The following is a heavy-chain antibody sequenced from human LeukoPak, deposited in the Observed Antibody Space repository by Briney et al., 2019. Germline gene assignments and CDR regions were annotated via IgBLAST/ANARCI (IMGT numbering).Heavy chain of an antibody. D-gene: IGHD6-13*01. V-gene: IGHV1-2*02. CDR3: ARGGESSSSWYYRIGGWFDP. CDR2: INPNSGGT. J-gene: IGHJ5*02. Sequence: WASVKVSCKASGYTFTSDYMHWVRQAPGQGLEWIGWINPNSGGTNYAQKFQGRVTMTRDTYISTAYMELSRLRSDDTAVYYCARGGESSSSWYYRIGGWFDPWGQAPLVTVSS. CDR1: GYTFTSDY.